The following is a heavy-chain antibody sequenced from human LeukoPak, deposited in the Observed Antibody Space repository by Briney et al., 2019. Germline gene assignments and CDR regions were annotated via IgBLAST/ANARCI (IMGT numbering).Heavy chain of an antibody. CDR2: ISAYNGNT. D-gene: IGHD3-16*02. J-gene: IGHJ3*02. V-gene: IGHV1-18*01. Sequence: GASVKVSCKASGYTFTSYGISWVRQAPGQRLEWMGWISAYNGNTNYAQKLQGRVTMTTDTSTSTAYMELRSLRSDDTAVYYCARDSAYDYVWGSYRMDDAFDIWGQGTMVTVSS. CDR3: ARDSAYDYVWGSYRMDDAFDI. CDR1: GYTFTSYG.